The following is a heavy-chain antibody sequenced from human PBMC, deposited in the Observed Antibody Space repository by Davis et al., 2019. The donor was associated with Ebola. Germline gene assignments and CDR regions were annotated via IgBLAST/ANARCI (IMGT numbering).Heavy chain of an antibody. D-gene: IGHD3-22*01. CDR1: GGSISHGGSY. CDR3: ARDIRYDSSGYDYYFYMDV. J-gene: IGHJ6*03. CDR2: IYYSGST. V-gene: IGHV4-31*03. Sequence: PSETLSLTCTVSGGSISHGGSYWTWIRQHPGKGLEWIGYIYYSGSTYYKPSLKSRSTRSLDTSKNQFSLNLYSVTAADTAVYYCARDIRYDSSGYDYYFYMDVWGKGTTVTVSS.